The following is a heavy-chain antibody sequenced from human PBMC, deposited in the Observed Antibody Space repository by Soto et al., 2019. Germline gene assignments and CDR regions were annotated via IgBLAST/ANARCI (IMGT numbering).Heavy chain of an antibody. J-gene: IGHJ2*01. D-gene: IGHD2-2*01. CDR3: AIRTGQLAIISEFDGDWFFEV. CDR2: ISAESGGT. Sequence: ASVTFSCKASRSTFPSSGISWVRQATGQGLEWVGWISAESGGTNLAQRFQGRVTMTSDTSINTAYMELSSLRSDDTAVYYCAIRTGQLAIISEFDGDWFFEVWGRGTLVTVSS. V-gene: IGHV1-18*04. CDR1: RSTFPSSG.